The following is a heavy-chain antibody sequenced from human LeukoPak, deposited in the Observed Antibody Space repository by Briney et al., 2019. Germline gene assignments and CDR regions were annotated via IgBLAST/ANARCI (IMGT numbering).Heavy chain of an antibody. CDR3: ARAGFVVVPAAIVYYYYCMDV. J-gene: IGHJ6*03. V-gene: IGHV1-2*02. CDR2: VNPNSGVT. Sequence: GASVKVSCKASGYSFIGYYIHWVRQAPGQGLEWMGIVNPNSGVTDYAQKFQGRITMTRDTSISTAYMELNRLTSDDTAVYYCARAGFVVVPAAIVYYYYCMDVWGKGTTVTVS. D-gene: IGHD2-2*02. CDR1: GYSFIGYY.